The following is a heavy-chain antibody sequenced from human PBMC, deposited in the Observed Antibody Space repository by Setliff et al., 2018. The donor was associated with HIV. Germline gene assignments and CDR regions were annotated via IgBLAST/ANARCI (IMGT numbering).Heavy chain of an antibody. Sequence: SETLSLTCNVSGASVTSGSYFWGWIRQPPGKGLEWIGFVYYTGSTNYNPSLKSRIAILLDTSKNQFSLKLNSVTAADTAVYYCATLPQGYDYFDYWGHGTLVTVS. CDR1: GASVTSGSYF. CDR3: ATLPQGYDYFDY. V-gene: IGHV4-61*01. J-gene: IGHJ4*01. CDR2: VYYTGST. D-gene: IGHD3-3*01.